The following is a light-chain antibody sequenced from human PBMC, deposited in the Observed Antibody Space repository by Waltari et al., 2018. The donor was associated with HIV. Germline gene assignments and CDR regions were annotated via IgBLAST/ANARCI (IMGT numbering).Light chain of an antibody. CDR3: QQRSNWPGT. Sequence: EIFLTQSPATLSVSPGERATLSCRASQGISNYVAWYQQRPVLPPRLLIYDVSSRAAGVPDRFSGSGSATNFTLSISSLEVEDFAFYYCQQRSNWPGTFGPGTRVDLK. CDR1: QGISNY. J-gene: IGKJ3*01. CDR2: DVS. V-gene: IGKV3-11*01.